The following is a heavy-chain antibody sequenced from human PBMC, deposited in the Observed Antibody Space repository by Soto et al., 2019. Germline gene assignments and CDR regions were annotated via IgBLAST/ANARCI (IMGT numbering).Heavy chain of an antibody. Sequence: ASVKVSCKASGYTFSSYYLHWVRQAPGQGLEWMGIINPSGGSTSYAQKFQGRVTMTRDTSTSTVYMELSSLRSEDTAVYYCARAFDFWSGYLYAFDIWGQGTMVTVS. V-gene: IGHV1-46*01. D-gene: IGHD3-3*01. CDR1: GYTFSSYY. CDR2: INPSGGST. J-gene: IGHJ3*02. CDR3: ARAFDFWSGYLYAFDI.